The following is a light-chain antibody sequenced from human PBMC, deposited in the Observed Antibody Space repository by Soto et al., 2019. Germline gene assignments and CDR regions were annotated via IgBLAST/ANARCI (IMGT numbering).Light chain of an antibody. J-gene: IGKJ1*01. CDR2: AAS. CDR1: QSIGSF. CDR3: QQSYSTLRWT. Sequence: DIQMTQSPSSLSASVGDRVTITRRASQSIGSFLNWYQQKPGKAPKVLISAASRLQSGVPSRFTGSGSGAEFTLTISSLQLEDFATYYCQQSYSTLRWTFGQGTKVEIK. V-gene: IGKV1-39*01.